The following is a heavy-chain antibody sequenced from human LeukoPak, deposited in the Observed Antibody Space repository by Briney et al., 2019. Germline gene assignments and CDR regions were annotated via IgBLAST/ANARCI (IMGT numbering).Heavy chain of an antibody. CDR2: IWYDGSNK. Sequence: GGSLRLSCAASGFTFSSYGMHWVRQVPGKGLEWVAVIWYDGSNKYYADSVKGRFTISRDNSKNTLYLQMNSLRAEDTAVYYCARAAADGDYYYYYGMDVWGQGTTVTVSS. D-gene: IGHD4-17*01. CDR3: ARAAADGDYYYYYGMDV. CDR1: GFTFSSYG. J-gene: IGHJ6*02. V-gene: IGHV3-33*01.